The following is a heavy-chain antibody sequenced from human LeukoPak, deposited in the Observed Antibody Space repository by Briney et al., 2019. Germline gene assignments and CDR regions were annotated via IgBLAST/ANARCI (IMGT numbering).Heavy chain of an antibody. J-gene: IGHJ4*02. V-gene: IGHV3-21*01. CDR2: ISSSSSYI. D-gene: IGHD2-8*01. CDR1: GFTFSSYS. Sequence: GGSLRLSCAASGFTFSSYSMNWVRQAPGKGLEWVSSISSSSSYIYYADSVKGRFTISRDDAKNSLYLQMNSLRAEDTAVYYCAREWSRFTPPDYWGQGTLVTVSS. CDR3: AREWSRFTPPDY.